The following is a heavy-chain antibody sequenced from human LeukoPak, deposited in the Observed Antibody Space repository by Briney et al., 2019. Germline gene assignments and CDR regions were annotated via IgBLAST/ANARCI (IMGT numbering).Heavy chain of an antibody. V-gene: IGHV4-34*01. D-gene: IGHD6-13*01. CDR2: INHSGST. Sequence: PSETLSLTCAVYGGSFSGYYWSWIRQPPGKGLEWIGEINHSGSTNYNPSLKSRVTISVDTSKNQFSLKLSSETAADTAVYYCARRYSSSWYQGAFDIWGQGTMVTVSS. CDR1: GGSFSGYY. CDR3: ARRYSSSWYQGAFDI. J-gene: IGHJ3*02.